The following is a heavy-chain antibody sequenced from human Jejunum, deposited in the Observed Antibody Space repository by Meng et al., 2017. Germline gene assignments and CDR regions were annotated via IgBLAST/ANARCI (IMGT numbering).Heavy chain of an antibody. CDR3: ARDWGDVRGGFDF. CDR1: GDSVSSNSAA. V-gene: IGHV6-1*01. D-gene: IGHD3-10*02. Sequence: HLKQSGPGRVNPSPTLSLTFVSSGDSVSSNSAAWNWIRQSPSRGLEWLGRTYYRSKYYNDYALSVKSRITINPDTSKNQFSLQLNSVTPEDTAIYYCARDWGDVRGGFDFWGQGTLVTVSS. CDR2: TYYRSKYYN. J-gene: IGHJ4*02.